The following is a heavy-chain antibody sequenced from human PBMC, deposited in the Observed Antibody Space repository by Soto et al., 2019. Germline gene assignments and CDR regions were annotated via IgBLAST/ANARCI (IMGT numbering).Heavy chain of an antibody. CDR1: GFTVSNNY. J-gene: IGHJ4*02. Sequence: EVQLLETGGGLIQPGGSLRLSCAASGFTVSNNYMSWVRQAPGKGLECVSIIYSGGTTYYADSVRGRFTISRDHSKITLYLQMNSLRADDTAVYFCARNQPVTTLGYWGQGTLVTVSS. V-gene: IGHV3-53*02. D-gene: IGHD4-17*01. CDR2: IYSGGTT. CDR3: ARNQPVTTLGY.